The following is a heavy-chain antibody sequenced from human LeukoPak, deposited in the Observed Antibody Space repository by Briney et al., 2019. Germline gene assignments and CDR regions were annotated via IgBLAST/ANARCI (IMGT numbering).Heavy chain of an antibody. CDR1: GYTFTSYY. CDR2: INPSGGST. CDR3: AIEGYITFFRVAQGSVDY. V-gene: IGHV1-46*01. D-gene: IGHD3-3*01. J-gene: IGHJ4*02. Sequence: ASVKVSCKASGYTFTSYYMHWVRQAPGQGLEWMGIINPSGGSTSYAQKFQGRVTMTRDMSTSTVYMELSSLRSEDTAVYYCAIEGYITFFRVAQGSVDYWSQGTLVTVST.